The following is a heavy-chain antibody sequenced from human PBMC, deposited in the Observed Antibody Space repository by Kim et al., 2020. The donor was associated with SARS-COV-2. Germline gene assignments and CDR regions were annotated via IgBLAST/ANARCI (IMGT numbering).Heavy chain of an antibody. CDR3: ARTATVTTGDLYYYYYGMDV. V-gene: IGHV4-34*01. Sequence: SETLSLTCAVYGGSFSGYYWSWIRQPPGKGLEWIGEINHSGSTNYNPSLKSRVTISVDTSKNQFSLKLSSVTAADTAVYYCARTATVTTGDLYYYYYGMDVWGQGTTVTVSS. CDR1: GGSFSGYY. J-gene: IGHJ6*02. D-gene: IGHD4-17*01. CDR2: INHSGST.